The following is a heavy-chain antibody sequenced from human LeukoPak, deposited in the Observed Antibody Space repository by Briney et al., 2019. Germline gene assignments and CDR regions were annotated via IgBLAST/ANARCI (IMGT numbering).Heavy chain of an antibody. J-gene: IGHJ4*02. V-gene: IGHV3-73*01. D-gene: IGHD3-10*01. CDR1: GFTFSGST. Sequence: GGSLKLPCAASGFTFSGSTMHWVRQASGKGLEWVGRIRFKANSYATAYAASVKGRFTISIDDSKNTAYLQMNSLKTEDTAVYYCRVWFGELSTDYWGQGTLVTVSS. CDR3: RVWFGELSTDY. CDR2: IRFKANSYAT.